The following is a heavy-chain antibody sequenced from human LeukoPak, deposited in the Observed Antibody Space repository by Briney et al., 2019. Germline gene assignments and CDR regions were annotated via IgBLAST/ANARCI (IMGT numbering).Heavy chain of an antibody. CDR1: GFTFSSYG. Sequence: PGGSLRLSCAASGFTFSSYGMHWVRQAPGRGLEWVSGICSNDNNTYYANSVKGRFTISRDNSKNTLSLQLNSLRAEDTAVYYCAKGTSSSCYSAPNYWGQGTLVAVSS. V-gene: IGHV3-NL1*01. J-gene: IGHJ4*02. D-gene: IGHD2-15*01. CDR3: AKGTSSSCYSAPNY. CDR2: ICSNDNNT.